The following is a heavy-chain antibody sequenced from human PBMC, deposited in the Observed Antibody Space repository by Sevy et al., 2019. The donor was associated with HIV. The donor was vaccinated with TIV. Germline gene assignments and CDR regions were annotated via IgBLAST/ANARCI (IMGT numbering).Heavy chain of an antibody. D-gene: IGHD2-8*01. V-gene: IGHV3-23*01. CDR3: AREGCTRPHDF. J-gene: IGHJ4*02. Sequence: GGSLRLSCVASGFTFNKYSMSWVRQAPGKGLERVSTLSFGCGQINYADSVKGRFTISRDDSRNTLYLQMNSLRAEDTAVYYCAREGCTRPHDFWGQGTLVTVSS. CDR2: LSFGCGQI. CDR1: GFTFNKYS.